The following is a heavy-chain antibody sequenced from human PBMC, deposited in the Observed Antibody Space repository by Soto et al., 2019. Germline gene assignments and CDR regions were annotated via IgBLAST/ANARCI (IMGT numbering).Heavy chain of an antibody. CDR2: INAGNGNT. Sequence: QVQLVQSGAEVKKPGASVKVSCKASGYTFTSYAMHWVRQAPGQRLEWMGWINAGNGNTKYSQKFQGRVTITRDTSASTAYMELSSLRSEDTAVYYCARGGGEPNARQGRFDPWGQGTLVTVSS. V-gene: IGHV1-3*01. CDR3: ARGGGEPNARQGRFDP. D-gene: IGHD6-6*01. CDR1: GYTFTSYA. J-gene: IGHJ5*02.